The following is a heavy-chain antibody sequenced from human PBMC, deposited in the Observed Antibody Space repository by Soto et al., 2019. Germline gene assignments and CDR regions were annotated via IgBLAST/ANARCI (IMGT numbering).Heavy chain of an antibody. D-gene: IGHD2-2*03. CDR1: GYSFISYW. CDR3: ARIIGYCRNNDCSWTFDI. Sequence: PGESLRISCNSSGYSFISYWVAWVLQKPGKGLEWMGTFYPGDSTSTYSPSFQGQVTISVDKSISTAYLHLSSLKASDTAMYYCARIIGYCRNNDCSWTFDIWGQGTTVTVSS. CDR2: FYPGDSTS. J-gene: IGHJ3*02. V-gene: IGHV5-51*01.